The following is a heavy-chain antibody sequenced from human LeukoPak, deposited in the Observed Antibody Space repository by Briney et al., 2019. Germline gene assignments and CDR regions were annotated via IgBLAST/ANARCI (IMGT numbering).Heavy chain of an antibody. D-gene: IGHD3-22*01. J-gene: IGHJ5*02. CDR3: ARELSCYYYDSSGYYPS. V-gene: IGHV4-39*07. CDR1: GGSISSSSYY. Sequence: PSETLSLTCTVSGGSISSSSYYWGWIRQPPGKGLEWIGSIYYSGSTYYNPSLKSRVTISVDTSKNQLSLKLSSVTAADTAVYYCARELSCYYYDSSGYYPSWGQGTLVTVSS. CDR2: IYYSGST.